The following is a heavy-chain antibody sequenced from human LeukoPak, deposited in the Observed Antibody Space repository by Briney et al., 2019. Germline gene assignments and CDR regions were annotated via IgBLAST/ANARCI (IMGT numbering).Heavy chain of an antibody. V-gene: IGHV4-38-2*01. CDR2: IYRTGST. J-gene: IGHJ4*02. D-gene: IGHD3-22*01. CDR3: ARGGYDGSGYYRY. Sequence: PSETLSLTCAGSGYSISSGYYWGWIRQPPGKGLEWIGSIYRTGSTYYNPSLDSRLTISLDTSKNHFSLKLSSVTAADTAVYYCARGGYDGSGYYRYWGQGTLVAVSS. CDR1: GYSISSGYY.